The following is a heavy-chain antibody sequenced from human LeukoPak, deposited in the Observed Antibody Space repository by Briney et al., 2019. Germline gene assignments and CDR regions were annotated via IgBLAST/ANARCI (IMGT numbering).Heavy chain of an antibody. CDR2: ISWDGGST. J-gene: IGHJ3*02. D-gene: IGHD5-18*01. V-gene: IGHV3-43D*03. CDR3: AKDNGLWGDRDDAFDI. Sequence: GGSLRLSCAASGFTFDEYAMHWVRQAPGKGLEWVSLISWDGGSTYYADSVKGRFTISRDNSKNSLYLQMNSLRAEDTALYYCAKDNGLWGDRDDAFDIWGQGTMVTVSS. CDR1: GFTFDEYA.